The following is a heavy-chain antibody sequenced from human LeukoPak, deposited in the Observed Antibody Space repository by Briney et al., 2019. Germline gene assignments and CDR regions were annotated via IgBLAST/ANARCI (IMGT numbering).Heavy chain of an antibody. D-gene: IGHD2-8*01. CDR1: GYSFTSYW. Sequence: PGESLQISCQGSGYSFTSYWIGWVRQLPGKGLEWMGIIYPGDSDTRYSPSFQGQVTISADKSISTAYLQWSSLKASDTAMYYCARRVDCTNGVCYRDDYFDYWGQGTLVTVSS. CDR3: ARRVDCTNGVCYRDDYFDY. CDR2: IYPGDSDT. J-gene: IGHJ4*02. V-gene: IGHV5-51*01.